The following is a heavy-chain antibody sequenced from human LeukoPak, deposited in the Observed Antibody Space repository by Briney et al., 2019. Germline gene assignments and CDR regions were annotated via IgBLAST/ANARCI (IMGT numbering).Heavy chain of an antibody. CDR2: VYSDGST. CDR3: ASGFDSRFFDK. Sequence: GGSLRLSCAASGFTVSSNYMSWVRQAPGKGLEWVSIVYSDGSTYYADSVKGRFTISRDNAKNSLYLQMNSLRAEDTAVYYCASGFDSRFFDKWGQGTLVTVSS. V-gene: IGHV3-53*01. D-gene: IGHD3-22*01. J-gene: IGHJ4*02. CDR1: GFTVSSNY.